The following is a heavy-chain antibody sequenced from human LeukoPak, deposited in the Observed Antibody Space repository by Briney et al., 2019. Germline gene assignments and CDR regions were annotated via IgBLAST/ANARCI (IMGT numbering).Heavy chain of an antibody. V-gene: IGHV3-33*03. D-gene: IGHD1-26*01. J-gene: IGHJ4*02. Sequence: GGSLRLSCAASGFTFSSYGMHWVRQAPGKGLEWVAVIWYDGSNKYYADSVKGRFTISRDNAKKSLYLQINSLRAEDTAVYYCATKSGNYYNYWGQGSLVTVSS. CDR3: ATKSGNYYNY. CDR2: IWYDGSNK. CDR1: GFTFSSYG.